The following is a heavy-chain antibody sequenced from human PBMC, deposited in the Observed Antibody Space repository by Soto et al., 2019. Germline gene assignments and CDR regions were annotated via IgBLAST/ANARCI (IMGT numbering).Heavy chain of an antibody. CDR1: GFTFRNYA. CDR3: ARSRNSAVADSFDF. Sequence: GGSLRLSCAASGFTFRNYAIHWVRQAPGKGLEWVAVISRDGSRKYYLDSVKGRFTISRDNSKDTVNLLMNSLRDDDSAMYYCARSRNSAVADSFDFWGQG. V-gene: IGHV3-30*04. CDR2: ISRDGSRK. D-gene: IGHD1-26*01. J-gene: IGHJ4*02.